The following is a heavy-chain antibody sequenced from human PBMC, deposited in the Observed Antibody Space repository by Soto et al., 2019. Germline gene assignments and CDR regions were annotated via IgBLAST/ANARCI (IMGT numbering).Heavy chain of an antibody. J-gene: IGHJ4*02. CDR1: GFTFSSYS. CDR2: ISSSSSYI. D-gene: IGHD2-21*01. Sequence: PGGSLRLSCAASGFTFSSYSMNWVRQAPGKGLEWVSSISSSSSYIYYADSVKGRFTISRDNAKNSLYLQMNSLRAEDTAVYYCARVPVVVIAPRRYYFDYWGQGTLVTVS. CDR3: ARVPVVVIAPRRYYFDY. V-gene: IGHV3-21*01.